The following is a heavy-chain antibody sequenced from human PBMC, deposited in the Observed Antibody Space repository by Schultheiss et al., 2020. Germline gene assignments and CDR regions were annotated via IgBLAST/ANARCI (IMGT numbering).Heavy chain of an antibody. CDR3: WRGITTFDL. CDR1: GFTFSSYA. Sequence: GESLKISCAASGFTFSSYAMHWVRQAPGKGLEWVAVISYDGSNKYYADSVKGRFTISRDNSKNTLYLQMNSLRAEDTAVYYCWRGITTFDLWGRDTLVTVSS. D-gene: IGHD3-16*01. V-gene: IGHV3-30*04. J-gene: IGHJ2*01. CDR2: ISYDGSNK.